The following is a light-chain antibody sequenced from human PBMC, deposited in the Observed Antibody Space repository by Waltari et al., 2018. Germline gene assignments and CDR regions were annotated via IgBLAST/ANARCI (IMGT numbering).Light chain of an antibody. CDR1: QSVSRN. V-gene: IGKV3-15*01. CDR2: GAS. Sequence: EIVMTQSPATLSVSPGERATLPCRASQSVSRNLAWYQQRPGQAPRLLMYGASTRATGIPARFSGSGSGTEFTLTISSLQSEDFAVYYCQQYHEWYTFGQGTKLEIK. J-gene: IGKJ2*01. CDR3: QQYHEWYT.